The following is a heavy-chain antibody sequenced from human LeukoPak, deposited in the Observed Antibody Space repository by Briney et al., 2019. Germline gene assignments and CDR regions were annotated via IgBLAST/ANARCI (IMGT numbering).Heavy chain of an antibody. CDR1: GGSISTYY. CDR2: IYYGGNT. V-gene: IGHV4-59*01. CDR3: ARANYDSGGYYGGGFDT. Sequence: PSETLSLTCTVSGGSISTYYWSWIRQPPGKGLEWIGYIYYGGNTNYNPSLKSRVTMSVDTSKNQFSLKLSSVTAADTAVYYCARANYDSGGYYGGGFDTWGQGTLVTVSS. D-gene: IGHD3-22*01. J-gene: IGHJ4*02.